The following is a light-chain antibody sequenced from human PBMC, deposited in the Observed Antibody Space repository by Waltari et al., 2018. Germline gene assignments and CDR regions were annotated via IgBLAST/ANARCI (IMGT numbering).Light chain of an antibody. CDR3: QQYGSSPGGT. CDR2: GAS. Sequence: ELVLTQSPGTLSLSPGERATLSCRASQSVSSSYLAWYQQKPGQAPRLLIYGASSRATGIPDRFSGSGSGTDFTLTISRLEPEDFAVYYCQQYGSSPGGTFGQGTKLEIK. J-gene: IGKJ2*02. V-gene: IGKV3-20*01. CDR1: QSVSSSY.